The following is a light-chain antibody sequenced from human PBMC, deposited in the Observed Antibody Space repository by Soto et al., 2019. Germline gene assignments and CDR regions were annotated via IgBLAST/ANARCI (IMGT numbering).Light chain of an antibody. CDR2: EVS. J-gene: IGLJ1*01. V-gene: IGLV2-14*01. CDR1: SXDVGGHNY. CDR3: SSYTSTSTYV. Sequence: QSALTQPASVSGSPGQSITISCTGTSXDVGGHNYVSWYQQHPGKAPKLMIYEVSNRPSGVSNRFSGSKSGNTASLTISGLQAEDEADYSCSSYTSTSTYVFGTGTKVTVL.